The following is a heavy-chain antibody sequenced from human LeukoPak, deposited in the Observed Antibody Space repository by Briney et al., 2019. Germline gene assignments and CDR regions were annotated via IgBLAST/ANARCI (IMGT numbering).Heavy chain of an antibody. CDR1: GGTFSSYA. Sequence: SVKVSCKASGGTFSSYAISWVRQAPGQGLEWMGRIIPIPGIANYAQKFQGRVTITADKSTSTAYMELSSPRSEDTAVYYCARVYDFWSGSDSYGMDVWGQGTTVTVSS. V-gene: IGHV1-69*04. J-gene: IGHJ6*02. CDR2: IIPIPGIA. D-gene: IGHD3-3*01. CDR3: ARVYDFWSGSDSYGMDV.